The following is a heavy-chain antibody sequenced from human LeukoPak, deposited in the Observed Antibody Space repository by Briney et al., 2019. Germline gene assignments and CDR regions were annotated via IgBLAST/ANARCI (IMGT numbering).Heavy chain of an antibody. Sequence: SETLSLTCTVSGGSISTYYWSWIRQPPGKGLEWIGYIYCSGSTKYNPSLKSRVTISVDTSKNQFSLELSSVTAADTAVYYCARVHRYCSGGSCYLFDYWGQGTLVTVSS. CDR3: ARVHRYCSGGSCYLFDY. CDR2: IYCSGST. D-gene: IGHD2-15*01. J-gene: IGHJ4*02. CDR1: GGSISTYY. V-gene: IGHV4-59*01.